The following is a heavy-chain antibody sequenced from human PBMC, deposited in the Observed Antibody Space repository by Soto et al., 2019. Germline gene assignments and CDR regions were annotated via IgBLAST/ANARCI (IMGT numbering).Heavy chain of an antibody. V-gene: IGHV4-39*07. Sequence: SETLSLTCTVSGGSISSSSYYWGWIRQPPGKGLEWIGSIYYSGSTYYNPSLKSRVTISVDTSKNQFSLKLSSVTAADTAVYYCARGGVYYDFWSGCYLPSHFDYWGQGTLVTVSS. CDR3: ARGGVYYDFWSGCYLPSHFDY. J-gene: IGHJ4*02. D-gene: IGHD3-3*01. CDR2: IYYSGST. CDR1: GGSISSSSYY.